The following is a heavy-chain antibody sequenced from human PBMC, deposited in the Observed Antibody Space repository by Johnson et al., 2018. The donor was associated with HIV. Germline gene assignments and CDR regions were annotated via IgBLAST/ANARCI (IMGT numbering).Heavy chain of an antibody. CDR2: INSDGSST. CDR1: GFALSNYW. J-gene: IGHJ3*02. D-gene: IGHD3-22*01. CDR3: ERATYYYDTSGYLIRPRAFDI. V-gene: IGHV3-74*02. Sequence: VQLVESGGGLVQPGGSLRLSCAASGFALSNYWKNWVRQAPGKGLVWVSRINSDGSSTSYADSVKGRFTISRDTAKNTLYCQINSLRAEDTALYYCERATYYYDTSGYLIRPRAFDIWGQGTVVTVSS.